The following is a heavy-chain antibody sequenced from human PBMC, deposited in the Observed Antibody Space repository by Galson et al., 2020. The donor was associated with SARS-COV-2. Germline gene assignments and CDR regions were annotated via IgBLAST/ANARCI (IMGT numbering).Heavy chain of an antibody. CDR1: GGSISSYY. V-gene: IGHV4-59*08. Sequence: SETLSLTCPISGGSISSYYWNWLRQPPGKGLEWIGYVQNSGNTNYNPSLKGRVTISVDTSKNQFSLKLTSVTAAYTAVYYCARNSYFESWGQGTLVTVSS. CDR2: VQNSGNT. CDR3: ARNSYFES. J-gene: IGHJ4*02.